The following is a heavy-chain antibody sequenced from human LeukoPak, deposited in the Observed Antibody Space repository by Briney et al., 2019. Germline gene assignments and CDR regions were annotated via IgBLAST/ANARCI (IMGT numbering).Heavy chain of an antibody. CDR3: ARVYYDSSGYPTVWRHAFDI. CDR2: IYYSGST. J-gene: IGHJ3*02. D-gene: IGHD3-22*01. V-gene: IGHV4-39*01. CDR1: GGSISSSSYC. Sequence: PSETLSLTCTVSGGSISSSSYCWGWIRQPPGKGLEWIGSIYYSGSTYYNPSLKSRVTISVDTSKNQFSLKLSSVTAADTAVYYCARVYYDSSGYPTVWRHAFDIWGQGTMVTVSS.